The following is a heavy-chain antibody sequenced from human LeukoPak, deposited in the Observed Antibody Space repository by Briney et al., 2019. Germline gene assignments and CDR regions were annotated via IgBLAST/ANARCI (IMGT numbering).Heavy chain of an antibody. Sequence: GGSLRLSCAASGFTLSSYSMNWVRQAPGKGLEWVSSISSSSSYIYYADSVKGRFTISRDNSKNTLYLQMNSLRAEDTAVYYCAKQGRDWLRDYYYYMDVWGKGTTVTISS. V-gene: IGHV3-21*04. D-gene: IGHD3-9*01. CDR3: AKQGRDWLRDYYYYMDV. J-gene: IGHJ6*03. CDR1: GFTLSSYS. CDR2: ISSSSSYI.